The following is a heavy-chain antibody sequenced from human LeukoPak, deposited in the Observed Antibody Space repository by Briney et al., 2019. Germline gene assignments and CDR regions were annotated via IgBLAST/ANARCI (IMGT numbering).Heavy chain of an antibody. D-gene: IGHD2-15*01. J-gene: IGHJ6*02. CDR2: IIPILVMA. CDR1: GGTFSSYA. V-gene: IGHV1-69*04. Sequence: SVKVSCKASGGTFSSYAISWVRQAPGQGRELMGRIIPILVMANYAQKCHGRVTITSDNSTRTASMELSSLRSEATAVYYCARVVVVVAASYYYYYGMDVWGQGTTVTVS. CDR3: ARVVVVVAASYYYYYGMDV.